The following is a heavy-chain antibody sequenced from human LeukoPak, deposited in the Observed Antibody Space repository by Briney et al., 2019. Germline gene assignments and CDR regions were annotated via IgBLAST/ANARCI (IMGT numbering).Heavy chain of an antibody. J-gene: IGHJ4*02. D-gene: IGHD5-18*01. CDR1: GYTFTGYY. Sequence: ASVKVSCKASGYTFTGYYMHWVRQAPGQGLEWMGWINPNSGGTNYAQKFQGRVTMTRDTSISTAYMELSRLRSDDTAVYYCARARYSYGQIDYWGQGTLVTASS. CDR2: INPNSGGT. V-gene: IGHV1-2*02. CDR3: ARARYSYGQIDY.